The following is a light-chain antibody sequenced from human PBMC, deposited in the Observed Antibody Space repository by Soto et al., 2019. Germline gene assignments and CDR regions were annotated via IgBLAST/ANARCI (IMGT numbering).Light chain of an antibody. CDR1: QSVSSN. J-gene: IGKJ1*01. CDR2: GAS. V-gene: IGKV3-15*01. Sequence: EIVMTQSPATLSVSPGERATLSCRASQSVSSNLSWYQQKPGQAPRLLIYGASTRATGIPARFSGSGSGTDFTLTISSLHYEDVAVYYWQQYNTWPPWTFGQGTKVEIK. CDR3: QQYNTWPPWT.